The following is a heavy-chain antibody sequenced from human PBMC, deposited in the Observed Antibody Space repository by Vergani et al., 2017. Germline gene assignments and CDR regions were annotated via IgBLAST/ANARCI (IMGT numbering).Heavy chain of an antibody. Sequence: QVQLVQSGAEVKKPGSSVKVSCKASGGIFSSYAISWVRQAPGQGLEWMGGIIPIFGTANYAQKFQGRVTITADESTSTAYMELSSLRSEDTAVYYCAKGLSGEAPNDYYYYYYMDVWGKGTTVTVSS. V-gene: IGHV1-69*01. CDR2: IIPIFGTA. CDR3: AKGLSGEAPNDYYYYYYMDV. CDR1: GGIFSSYA. J-gene: IGHJ6*03. D-gene: IGHD2-15*01.